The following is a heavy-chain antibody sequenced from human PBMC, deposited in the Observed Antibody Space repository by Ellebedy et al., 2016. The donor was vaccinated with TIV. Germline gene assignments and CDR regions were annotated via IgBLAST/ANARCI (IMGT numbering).Heavy chain of an antibody. Sequence: MPGGSLRLSCAVYGGSFSGYYWSWIRQPPGKGLEWIGEINQSGGTNYNPSLKSRVTISVDTSKNQLSLKLSSVTAADTAMYYCASGLGVRRMNAFDIWGQGTMVTVSS. CDR1: GGSFSGYY. D-gene: IGHD2-8*02. CDR2: INQSGGT. V-gene: IGHV4-34*01. J-gene: IGHJ3*02. CDR3: ASGLGVRRMNAFDI.